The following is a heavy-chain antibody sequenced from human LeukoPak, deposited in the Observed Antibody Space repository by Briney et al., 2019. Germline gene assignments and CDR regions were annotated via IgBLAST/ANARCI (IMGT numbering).Heavy chain of an antibody. CDR1: GGSISSRNW. D-gene: IGHD6-6*01. V-gene: IGHV4-4*02. J-gene: IGHJ4*02. CDR2: IDHSGRT. CDR3: ARGEYSNSRSFDY. Sequence: SGTLSLTCAVSGGSISSRNWWSWVRQPPGKGLEWIGEIDHSGRTNYNPSLKSRVTISVDKSKNQFSLKLTSVTAADTAVYYCARGEYSNSRSFDYWGRGTLVTVSS.